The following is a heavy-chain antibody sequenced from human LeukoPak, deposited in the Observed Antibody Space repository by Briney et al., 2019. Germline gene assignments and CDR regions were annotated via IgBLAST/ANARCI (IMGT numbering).Heavy chain of an antibody. D-gene: IGHD4-17*01. Sequence: PSETLSLTXSVSGGSISSYYWSWIRQPPGKGLEWIGYIYYSGSTNYNPSLKSRVIISVDTSKNQFSLKLSSVTAADTAVYYCARANDYGEYFDYWGQGTLVTVSS. J-gene: IGHJ4*02. CDR2: IYYSGST. V-gene: IGHV4-59*01. CDR1: GGSISSYY. CDR3: ARANDYGEYFDY.